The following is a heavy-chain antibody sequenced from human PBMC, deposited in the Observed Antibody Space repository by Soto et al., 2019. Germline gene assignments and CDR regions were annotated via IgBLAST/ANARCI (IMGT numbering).Heavy chain of an antibody. CDR3: ARSPLYYDRSGYYDFDY. D-gene: IGHD3-22*01. CDR1: GGSISSYY. CDR2: IYYSGST. V-gene: IGHV4-59*01. J-gene: IGHJ4*02. Sequence: QVQLQESGPGLVKPSETLSLTCTVSGGSISSYYWSWIRQPPGKGLEWMGYIYYSGSTNYNPSLKSRVTISVDTSKNQFSLKLSSVTAADTAVYYCARSPLYYDRSGYYDFDYWGQGTLVTVSS.